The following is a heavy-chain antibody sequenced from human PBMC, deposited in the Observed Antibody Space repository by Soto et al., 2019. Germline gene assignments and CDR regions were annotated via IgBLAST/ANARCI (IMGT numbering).Heavy chain of an antibody. J-gene: IGHJ4*02. V-gene: IGHV3-33*01. Sequence: QVQLVESGGGVVQPGRSLRLSCAASGFTFSSYGMHWVRQAPGKGLEWVAFIWHDGGNKFYAASVKGRFTISRDNSKKTLYLQITSLSAEDTAMYYCARDGDVNTGFGKDYWGQGTLGTVSS. D-gene: IGHD3-16*01. CDR3: ARDGDVNTGFGKDY. CDR2: IWHDGGNK. CDR1: GFTFSSYG.